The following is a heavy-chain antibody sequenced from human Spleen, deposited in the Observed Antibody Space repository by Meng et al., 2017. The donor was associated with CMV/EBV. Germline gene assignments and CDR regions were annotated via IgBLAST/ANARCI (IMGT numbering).Heavy chain of an antibody. J-gene: IGHJ3*02. D-gene: IGHD3-10*01. Sequence: SGGSVTTDNSSWTWIRQPPGKGLEWIAFIHHSGYTNSTPSLKSRITVSLDTSKNQFSLDMSSVPAADTAMYYCARERRAPGFDTFDIWGRGTMVTVSS. V-gene: IGHV4-61*01. CDR2: IHHSGYT. CDR3: ARERRAPGFDTFDI. CDR1: GGSVTTDNSS.